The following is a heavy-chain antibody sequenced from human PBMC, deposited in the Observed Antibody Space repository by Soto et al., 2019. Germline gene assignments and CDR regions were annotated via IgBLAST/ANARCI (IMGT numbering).Heavy chain of an antibody. Sequence: QVQLVESGGGVVQPGRSLRLSCAASGFTFSSYAMHWVRQAPGKGLEWVAVISYDGSNKYYADSVKGRFTISRDNSKNTLYLQMNSLRAEDTAVYYCARDVRDSSWYFLGYSSGWREQYNWFDPWGQGTLVTVSS. CDR2: ISYDGSNK. CDR3: ARDVRDSSWYFLGYSSGWREQYNWFDP. V-gene: IGHV3-30-3*01. D-gene: IGHD6-19*01. CDR1: GFTFSSYA. J-gene: IGHJ5*02.